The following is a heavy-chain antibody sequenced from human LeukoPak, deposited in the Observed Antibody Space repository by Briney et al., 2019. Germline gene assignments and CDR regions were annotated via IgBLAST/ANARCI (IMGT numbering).Heavy chain of an antibody. D-gene: IGHD5-18*01. CDR1: GFTFSSYA. CDR3: ARPTDSSVDY. J-gene: IGHJ4*02. Sequence: SGGSLRLSCAASGFTFSSYAMSWVRQAPGKGLEWVSAISGSGGSTYYADSVKGRFTISRDNSKNTLYLQMNSLRDEDTAVYYCARPTDSSVDYWGQGTLVTVSS. CDR2: ISGSGGST. V-gene: IGHV3-23*01.